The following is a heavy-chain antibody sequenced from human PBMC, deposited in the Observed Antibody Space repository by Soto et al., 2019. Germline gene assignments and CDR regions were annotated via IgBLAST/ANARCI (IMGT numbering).Heavy chain of an antibody. CDR1: GYTFTGYY. J-gene: IGHJ4*02. CDR3: ARGGYSGYDFDY. V-gene: IGHV1-2*04. Sequence: ASVKVSCKASGYTFTGYYMHWVRQAPGQGLEWMGWINPSSGGTNYAQKFQGWVTMTRDTSISTAYMELSRLRSDDTAVYYCARGGYSGYDFDYWGQGTLVTVPQ. CDR2: INPSSGGT. D-gene: IGHD5-12*01.